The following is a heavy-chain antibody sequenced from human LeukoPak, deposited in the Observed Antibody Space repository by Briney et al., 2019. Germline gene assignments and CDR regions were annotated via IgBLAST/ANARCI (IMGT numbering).Heavy chain of an antibody. Sequence: GGSLRLSCAASGIIFSNYWMHWVRQAPGKGLVWVSRIKTDGSRTNYADSVKGRFTISRDNAKNTVYLEMNSLRSEDTAVYYCARAIGSSWGKVDYWGQGTLVTVSS. J-gene: IGHJ4*02. CDR3: ARAIGSSWGKVDY. V-gene: IGHV3-74*01. CDR1: GIIFSNYW. CDR2: IKTDGSRT. D-gene: IGHD6-13*01.